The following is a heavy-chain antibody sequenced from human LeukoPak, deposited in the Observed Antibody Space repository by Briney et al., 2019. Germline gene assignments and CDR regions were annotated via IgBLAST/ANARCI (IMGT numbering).Heavy chain of an antibody. CDR1: GFTFSSYS. CDR3: ARDTFRYYDSSGYPLDY. Sequence: PGGSLRLSCAASGFTFSSYSMNWVRQAPGKGLEWVSSISSSSSYIYYADSVKGRFTISRDNAKNSLYLQMNSLRAEDTAVYYCARDTFRYYDSSGYPLDYWGQGTLVTVSS. D-gene: IGHD3-22*01. V-gene: IGHV3-21*01. CDR2: ISSSSSYI. J-gene: IGHJ4*02.